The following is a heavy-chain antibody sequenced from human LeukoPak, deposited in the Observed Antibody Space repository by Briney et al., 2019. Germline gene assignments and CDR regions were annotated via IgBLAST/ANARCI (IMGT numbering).Heavy chain of an antibody. V-gene: IGHV3-21*05. CDR3: ARGLTVAVHFDY. D-gene: IGHD2-15*01. Sequence: GGSLRLSCAASGFTFSTYGMNWVRQAPGKGLEWVSYITSSGNFMYDADSVKGRFTISRDNAKNSLYLQMNSLRAEDTAVYYCARGLTVAVHFDYWGQGTLVTVSS. CDR2: ITSSGNFM. J-gene: IGHJ4*02. CDR1: GFTFSTYG.